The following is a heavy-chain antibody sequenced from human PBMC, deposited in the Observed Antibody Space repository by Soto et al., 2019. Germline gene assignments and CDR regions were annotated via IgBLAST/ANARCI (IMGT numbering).Heavy chain of an antibody. CDR3: ARECVDDYGDLGWFDP. Sequence: ASVKVSCKASGYTFTSYGISWVRQAPGQGLEWMGWISAYNGNTNYAQKLQGRVTMTTDTSTSTAYMELRSLRSDDTAVYYCARECVDDYGDLGWFDPWGQGTLVTVSS. J-gene: IGHJ5*02. D-gene: IGHD4-17*01. CDR2: ISAYNGNT. CDR1: GYTFTSYG. V-gene: IGHV1-18*01.